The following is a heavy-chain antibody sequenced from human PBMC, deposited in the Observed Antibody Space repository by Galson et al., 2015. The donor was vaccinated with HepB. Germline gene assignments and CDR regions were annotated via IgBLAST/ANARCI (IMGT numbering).Heavy chain of an antibody. CDR1: GYSFTSYW. Sequence: QSGAEVKKPGESLKISCKGSGYSFTSYWIGWVRQMPGKGLEWMGIIYPGDSDTRYSPSFQGQVTISADKSISTAYLQWSSLKASDTAMYYCARHWMIFGVVSHMDYWGQGTLVTVSS. J-gene: IGHJ4*02. D-gene: IGHD3-3*01. CDR3: ARHWMIFGVVSHMDY. CDR2: IYPGDSDT. V-gene: IGHV5-51*01.